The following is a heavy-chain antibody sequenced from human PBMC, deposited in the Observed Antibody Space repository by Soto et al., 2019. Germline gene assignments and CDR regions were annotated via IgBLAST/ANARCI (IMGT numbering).Heavy chain of an antibody. V-gene: IGHV4-34*01. CDR2: INHSGST. D-gene: IGHD3-22*01. CDR3: ARGRRGSGYYHNWFDP. Sequence: SETLSLTCAVYGGSFSGYYWSWIRQPPGKGLEWIGEINHSGSTNYNPSLKSRVTISVDTSKNQFSLKLSSVTAADTAVYYCARGRRGSGYYHNWFDPWGQGTLVTVS. J-gene: IGHJ5*02. CDR1: GGSFSGYY.